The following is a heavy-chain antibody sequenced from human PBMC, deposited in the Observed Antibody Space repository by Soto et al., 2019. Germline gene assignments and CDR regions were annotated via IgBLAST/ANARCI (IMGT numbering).Heavy chain of an antibody. CDR1: GFTFSSYA. V-gene: IGHV3-30-3*01. Sequence: GGSLRLSCAASGFTFSSYAMHWVRQAPGKGLEWVAVISYDGSNKYYADSVKGRFTISRDNSKNTLYLQMNSLRAEDTAVYYCARDRARAITYPCWFDPWGQGTLVTVSS. CDR2: ISYDGSNK. J-gene: IGHJ5*02. D-gene: IGHD1-20*01. CDR3: ARDRARAITYPCWFDP.